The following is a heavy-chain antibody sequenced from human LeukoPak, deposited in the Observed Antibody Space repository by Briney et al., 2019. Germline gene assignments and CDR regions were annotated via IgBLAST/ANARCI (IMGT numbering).Heavy chain of an antibody. V-gene: IGHV3-74*01. Sequence: GGSLRLSCAASGFTFSNYWMHWVRQAPGKGLVWVSRIHSDGSSTTSADSVKGRFTISRDNAENTLYLQMNSLRAEDTAVYYCARVGETYYDFWSGYYRLYYYGMDVWGQGTTVTVSS. CDR2: IHSDGSST. CDR3: ARVGETYYDFWSGYYRLYYYGMDV. J-gene: IGHJ6*02. D-gene: IGHD3-3*01. CDR1: GFTFSNYW.